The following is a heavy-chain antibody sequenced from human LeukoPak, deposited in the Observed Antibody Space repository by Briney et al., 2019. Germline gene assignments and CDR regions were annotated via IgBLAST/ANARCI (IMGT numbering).Heavy chain of an antibody. CDR1: GFTFSGYS. V-gene: IGHV3-7*01. D-gene: IGHD4/OR15-4a*01. CDR2: IKQDGNEK. J-gene: IGHJ4*02. CDR3: ARDTLGEGEDANYAVYYFDY. Sequence: GGSLRLSCAASGFTFSGYSLSWVRQAPGKGLEWVANIKQDGNEKYYVDSVKGRFTISRDNAKNSLDLQMNSLRAEDTAVYYCARDTLGEGEDANYAVYYFDYWGQGTPVTVSS.